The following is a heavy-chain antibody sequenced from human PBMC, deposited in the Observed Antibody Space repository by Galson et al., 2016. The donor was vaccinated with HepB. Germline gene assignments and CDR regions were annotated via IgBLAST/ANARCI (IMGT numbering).Heavy chain of an antibody. CDR2: INHSGST. Sequence: SETLSLTCAVHGGSFSGYWSWIRQPPGKGLEWIGEINHSGSTNYNPSLQSRVTISVDTSKNQFSLKLSSVTAADTAVYYCARRFRYTYGPPYGMDVWGQGTTVTVSS. CDR1: GGSFSGY. J-gene: IGHJ6*02. CDR3: ARRFRYTYGPPYGMDV. D-gene: IGHD5-18*01. V-gene: IGHV4-34*01.